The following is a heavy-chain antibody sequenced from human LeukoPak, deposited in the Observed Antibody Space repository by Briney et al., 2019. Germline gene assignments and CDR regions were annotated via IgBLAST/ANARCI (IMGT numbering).Heavy chain of an antibody. Sequence: GGSLRLSYAASGFTFSSYAMSWVRQAPGKGLEWVSGISGSGGSTYYADSVKGRFTISRDNSKNTLYLQMNSPRAEDTAVYYCAILPGYSSSWYEVDYWGQGTLVTVSS. CDR2: ISGSGGST. J-gene: IGHJ4*02. D-gene: IGHD6-13*01. CDR1: GFTFSSYA. V-gene: IGHV3-23*01. CDR3: AILPGYSSSWYEVDY.